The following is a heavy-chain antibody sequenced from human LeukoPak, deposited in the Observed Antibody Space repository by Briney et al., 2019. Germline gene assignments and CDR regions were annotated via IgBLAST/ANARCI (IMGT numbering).Heavy chain of an antibody. Sequence: PGGSLRLSCAASGFTFSSYAMSWVRQAPGKGLEWVSAINTPGGSTYYADSVKGRFTISRDNSKNTLYLQMDSLRAEDTALYYCARDKSSGYYYFDYWGQGTLVTVSS. J-gene: IGHJ4*02. CDR1: GFTFSSYA. CDR3: ARDKSSGYYYFDY. CDR2: INTPGGST. D-gene: IGHD3-22*01. V-gene: IGHV3-23*01.